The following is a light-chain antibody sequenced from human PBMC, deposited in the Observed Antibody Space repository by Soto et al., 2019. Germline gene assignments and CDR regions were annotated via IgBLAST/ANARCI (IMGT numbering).Light chain of an antibody. CDR2: AAS. Sequence: DIQMTQSPSSLSASVGDRVTITCRSGQTISKYLSWYQQKPGKAPKLLIYAASNLQSGVPSRFSGAASGTDFTLTISSLQPEDFATYYCQQSFSNPRTFGQGTKVDIK. CDR1: QTISKY. J-gene: IGKJ2*01. CDR3: QQSFSNPRT. V-gene: IGKV1-39*01.